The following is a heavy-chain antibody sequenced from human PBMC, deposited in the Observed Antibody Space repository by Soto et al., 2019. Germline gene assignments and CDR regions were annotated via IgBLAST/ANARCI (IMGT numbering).Heavy chain of an antibody. CDR3: ARGSCSGVSCYSFHFDY. Sequence: ASVKVSCKASGYTFTSYAMQWVRQAPGQRLEWMGWINAANGNTIYSQKFQGRITITGDTSASTAYIELSSLRSEDTAVYYCARGSCSGVSCYSFHFDYWGHGTLVTVSS. J-gene: IGHJ4*01. CDR2: INAANGNT. D-gene: IGHD2-15*01. V-gene: IGHV1-3*01. CDR1: GYTFTSYA.